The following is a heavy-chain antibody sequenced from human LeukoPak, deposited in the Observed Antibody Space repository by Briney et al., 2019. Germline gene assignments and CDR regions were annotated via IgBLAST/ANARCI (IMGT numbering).Heavy chain of an antibody. V-gene: IGHV4-59*01. J-gene: IGHJ4*02. Sequence: GSLRLSCAASGFTFSSYAMSWIRQPPGKGLEWIGYIYHSGSTNYNPSLKSRVTISVDTSKNQFSLKLSSVTAADTAVYYCASIAVAGPDFDYWGQGTLVTVSS. CDR1: GFTFSSYA. D-gene: IGHD6-19*01. CDR2: IYHSGST. CDR3: ASIAVAGPDFDY.